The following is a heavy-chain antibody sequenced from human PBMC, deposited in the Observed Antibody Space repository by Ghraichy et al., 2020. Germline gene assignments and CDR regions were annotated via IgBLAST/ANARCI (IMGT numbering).Heavy chain of an antibody. V-gene: IGHV4-30-4*07. Sequence: SETLSLTCAVSGGSISSGGYSWSWIRQPPGKGLEWIGYIYYSGSTYYNPSLKSRVTISVDTSKNQFSLKLSSVTAADTAVYYCARVKHDFWREYYYYYMDVWGKGTTVTVSS. CDR1: GGSISSGGYS. D-gene: IGHD3-3*01. CDR2: IYYSGST. J-gene: IGHJ6*03. CDR3: ARVKHDFWREYYYYYMDV.